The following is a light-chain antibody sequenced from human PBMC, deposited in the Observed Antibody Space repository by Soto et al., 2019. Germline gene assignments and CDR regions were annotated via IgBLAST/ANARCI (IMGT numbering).Light chain of an antibody. J-gene: IGKJ5*01. CDR3: QQRSNRPLT. V-gene: IGKV3-11*01. CDR1: QRVXSY. Sequence: EVVVTRSPATLSLSPGGRASLSCRASQRVXSYLAWYQHEPGQPPTLSIDDXSNSATGVPASFSGSGSATAFTPTISSRDPADCVGYYCQQRSNRPLTFGQGTRLEIK. CDR2: DXS.